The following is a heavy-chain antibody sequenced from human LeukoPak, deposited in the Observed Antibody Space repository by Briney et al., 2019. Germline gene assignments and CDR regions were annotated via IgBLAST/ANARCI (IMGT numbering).Heavy chain of an antibody. CDR2: IKYDGSYT. J-gene: IGHJ4*02. D-gene: IGHD4-23*01. CDR3: ARDEGATVATYRFDF. V-gene: IGHV3-7*01. CDR1: GFDFSNYY. Sequence: GGSVRLPCEASGFDFSNYYMSWVRQAPGKGLEWLANIKYDGSYTYYVDSVKGRLTLSRDNAKNSVYLQMSSLRAEDTAVYYCARDEGATVATYRFDFWGRGTLVTVSS.